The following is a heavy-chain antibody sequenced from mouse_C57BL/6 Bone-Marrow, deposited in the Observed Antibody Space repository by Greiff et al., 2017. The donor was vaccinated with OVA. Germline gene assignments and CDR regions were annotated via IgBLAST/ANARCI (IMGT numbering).Heavy chain of an antibody. J-gene: IGHJ2*01. CDR3: ARRAYYGSSYKYYFDY. D-gene: IGHD1-1*01. V-gene: IGHV1-64*01. Sequence: QVHVKQPGAELVKPGASVKLSCKASGYTFTSYWMHWVKQRPGQGLEWIGMIYPNSGSTNYNEKFKSKATLTVDKSSSTAYMHLSSLTSEDSAVYYSARRAYYGSSYKYYFDYWGQGTPLTVSS. CDR2: IYPNSGST. CDR1: GYTFTSYW.